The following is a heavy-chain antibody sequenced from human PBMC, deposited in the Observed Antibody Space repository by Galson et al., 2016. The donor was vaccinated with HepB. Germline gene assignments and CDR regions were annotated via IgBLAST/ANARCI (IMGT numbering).Heavy chain of an antibody. V-gene: IGHV5-51*01. CDR1: GYTFSNYW. CDR3: ARQDSTGNFIDY. D-gene: IGHD2-8*02. Sequence: QSGAEVKKPGESLRISCQGSGYTFSNYWIDWVRHLPGKGLERVGTIYPGDSDTRYSPSFQRQVTTSTVKSIGAAYLQWNKLKSSDTAIYYCARQDSTGNFIDYWGQGTLVTVSS. J-gene: IGHJ4*02. CDR2: IYPGDSDT.